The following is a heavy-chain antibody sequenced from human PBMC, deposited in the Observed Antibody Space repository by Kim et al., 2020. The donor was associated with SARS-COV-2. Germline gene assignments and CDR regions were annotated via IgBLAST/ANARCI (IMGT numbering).Heavy chain of an antibody. J-gene: IGHJ4*02. Sequence: GGSLRLSCVASGFSIGTFDMSWVRQAPGTVLWSVSVIKRAGDRKYYAQYVKGRFTVSRDSARNTLYLQMNSLRAADTAFYYCVKGAWLDYCGPGTLVTV. D-gene: IGHD5-12*01. CDR2: IKRAGDRK. V-gene: IGHV3-23*01. CDR1: GFSIGTFD. CDR3: VKGAWLDY.